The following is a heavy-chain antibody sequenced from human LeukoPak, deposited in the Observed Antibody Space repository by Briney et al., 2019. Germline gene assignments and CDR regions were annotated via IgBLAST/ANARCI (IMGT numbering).Heavy chain of an antibody. CDR1: GFTFSSYR. Sequence: GGSLGLSCAASGFTFSSYRMNWVRQAPGEGLEWVSSISTSSSDIYYADSVKGRFTISRDNAKNSLYLQMNSLRAEDSAVYYCARSNVDIVTSHEHAFDIWGQGTMVTVSS. CDR3: ARSNVDIVTSHEHAFDI. J-gene: IGHJ3*02. D-gene: IGHD5-12*01. V-gene: IGHV3-21*01. CDR2: ISTSSSDI.